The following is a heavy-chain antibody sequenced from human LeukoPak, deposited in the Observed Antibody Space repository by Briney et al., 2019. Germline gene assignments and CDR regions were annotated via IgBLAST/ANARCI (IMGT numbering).Heavy chain of an antibody. J-gene: IGHJ4*02. Sequence: GGSLRLSCAASGFTFSSSAMSWVRQAPGKGLEWVSAISNNGGYTYYADSVQGRFTISRDNSKSTLCLQMNSLRAEDTAVYYCAKRLGYCSDGSCYFPYWGQGTLVTVSS. CDR2: ISNNGGYT. CDR3: AKRLGYCSDGSCYFPY. CDR1: GFTFSSSA. D-gene: IGHD2-15*01. V-gene: IGHV3-23*01.